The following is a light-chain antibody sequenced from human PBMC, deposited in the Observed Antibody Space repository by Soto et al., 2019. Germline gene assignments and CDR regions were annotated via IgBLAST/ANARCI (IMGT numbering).Light chain of an antibody. Sequence: QSALTQPASVSGSPGQSITISCTGTSSDIGGYNFVSWYQQHPGKAPKLMISDVSDRPSGVSNRFSGSKSGNTASLTISGRQPEDEAYYYCSSYTSSSSLFGGGTKLTVL. CDR3: SSYTSSSSL. CDR1: SSDIGGYNF. V-gene: IGLV2-14*03. J-gene: IGLJ2*01. CDR2: DVS.